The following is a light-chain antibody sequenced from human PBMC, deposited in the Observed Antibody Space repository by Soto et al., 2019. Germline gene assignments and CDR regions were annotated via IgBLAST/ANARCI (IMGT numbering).Light chain of an antibody. Sequence: QSVLTQPASVSGSPGQSITISCTGTSSDIGAYNFVSWYQQHPGKAPKLMLYDVNIRPSGVSNRFSGSKSGNTASLTSSGLQAEDEDDYYCTAWTTSTTMIFGGGTKLTVL. CDR1: SSDIGAYNF. J-gene: IGLJ2*01. CDR3: TAWTTSTTMI. CDR2: DVN. V-gene: IGLV2-14*03.